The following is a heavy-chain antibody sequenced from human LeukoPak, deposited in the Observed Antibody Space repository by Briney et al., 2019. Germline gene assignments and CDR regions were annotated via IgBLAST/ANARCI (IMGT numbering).Heavy chain of an antibody. J-gene: IGHJ4*02. V-gene: IGHV3-33*06. CDR2: IWYDRSNK. Sequence: GGSLRLSCAASGFTFSSYGMHWVRQAPGKGLEWVAVIWYDRSNKYYADSVKGRFTISRDNSKSTLYLQMNSLRAEDTAVYYCAKGPQQQLGRGVDYWGQGTLVTVSS. D-gene: IGHD6-13*01. CDR3: AKGPQQQLGRGVDY. CDR1: GFTFSSYG.